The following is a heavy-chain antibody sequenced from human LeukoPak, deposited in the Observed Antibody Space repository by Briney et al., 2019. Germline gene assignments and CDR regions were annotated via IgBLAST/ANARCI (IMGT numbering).Heavy chain of an antibody. CDR1: GFTFSSYA. V-gene: IGHV3-21*01. J-gene: IGHJ6*03. Sequence: GGSLRLSCAASGFTFSSYAMTWVRQAPGKGLEWVSSITSGSSYIYYADSVKGRFTISRDNAKNTLYLQMNSLRAEDTAVYYCARALGWVATEIYYYMDVWGKGTTVTVSS. CDR2: ITSGSSYI. CDR3: ARALGWVATEIYYYMDV. D-gene: IGHD1-26*01.